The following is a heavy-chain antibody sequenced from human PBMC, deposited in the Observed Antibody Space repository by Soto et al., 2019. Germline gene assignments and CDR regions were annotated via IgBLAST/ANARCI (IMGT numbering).Heavy chain of an antibody. CDR2: INPNSGGT. CDR3: ARDSQRELRAFDF. J-gene: IGHJ3*01. Sequence: ASVKVSCKASGYTFTGYYMHWVRQAPGQGPEWMGWINPNSGGTNYAQKFQGWVTMTRDTSISTAYMELSRLRSDDTAVYYCARDSQRELRAFDFSGQGTMVIVSS. CDR1: GYTFTGYY. D-gene: IGHD1-26*01. V-gene: IGHV1-2*04.